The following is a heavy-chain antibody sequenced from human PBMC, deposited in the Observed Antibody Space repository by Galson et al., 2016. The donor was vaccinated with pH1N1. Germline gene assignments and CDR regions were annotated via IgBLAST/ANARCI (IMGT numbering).Heavy chain of an antibody. CDR1: GDFISSGDYF. V-gene: IGHV4-61*03. CDR2: IYYSGNT. D-gene: IGHD2-15*01. J-gene: IGHJ5*02. Sequence: SETLSLTCAVSGDFISSGDYFWSWIRQPPGKGLEWIGYIYYSGNTKYNPSLKSRVTISEDTSKNHFSLKLRSVTAADTAVYYCARGGGGIPFDPWGQGTLVTVSS. CDR3: ARGGGGIPFDP.